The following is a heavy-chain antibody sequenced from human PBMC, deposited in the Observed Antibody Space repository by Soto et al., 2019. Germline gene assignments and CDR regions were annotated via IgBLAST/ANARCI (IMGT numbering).Heavy chain of an antibody. V-gene: IGHV1-18*01. CDR2: ISAYNGKT. CDR3: ARWGDPYYYDSSGFPYYFDY. CDR1: GYTFTNYG. D-gene: IGHD3-22*01. Sequence: ASVKVSCKTSGYTFTNYGLSWVRQAPGQGLEWMGWISAYNGKTNYAQKVQGRLTMTTDTSTSTAYMELRSLRSDDTAVYYCARWGDPYYYDSSGFPYYFDYWGQGTLVTVS. J-gene: IGHJ4*02.